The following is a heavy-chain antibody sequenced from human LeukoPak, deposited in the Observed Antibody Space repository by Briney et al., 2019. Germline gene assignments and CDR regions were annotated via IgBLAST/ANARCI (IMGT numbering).Heavy chain of an antibody. CDR1: GYSMSSGCY. CDR2: IYRSGST. D-gene: IGHD3-9*01. V-gene: IGHV4-38-2*02. J-gene: IGHJ3*02. Sequence: SETLSLTCTVSGYSMSSGCYWGWIRQPPGKGLEWIGSIYRSGSTYYNPSLKSRVTISVDTSKNQFSLKLSSVTAADTAVYYCARGPRAALRYFDWLMHRAFDIWGQGTMVTVSS. CDR3: ARGPRAALRYFDWLMHRAFDI.